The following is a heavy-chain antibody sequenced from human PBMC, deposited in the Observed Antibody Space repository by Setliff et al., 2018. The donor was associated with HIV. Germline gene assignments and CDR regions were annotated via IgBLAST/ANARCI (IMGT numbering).Heavy chain of an antibody. J-gene: IGHJ4*02. V-gene: IGHV4-34*01. Sequence: PSETLSLTCAVYGGSFSGYYWSWIRQPPGKGLEWIGEINHSGSTNYNPSLKSRVTISVDTSKNQFSLKLNSVTAADTAVYYCARSLNTAKIEYFDYWGQGTLVTISS. CDR3: ARSLNTAKIEYFDY. D-gene: IGHD5-18*01. CDR2: INHSGST. CDR1: GGSFSGYY.